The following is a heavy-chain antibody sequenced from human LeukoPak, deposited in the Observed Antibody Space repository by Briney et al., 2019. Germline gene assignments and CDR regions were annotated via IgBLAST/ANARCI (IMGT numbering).Heavy chain of an antibody. Sequence: SQTLSLTCTVSGGSINNGGYYWSWIRQHPGKGLEWIGYIYYSGSSYYNPSLRSRVTISVDTSKNHFSLKLSSVTATDTAVYYCARNRDGYNSFDYWGQGTLVTVSS. CDR2: IYYSGSS. CDR1: GGSINNGGYY. J-gene: IGHJ4*02. D-gene: IGHD5-24*01. V-gene: IGHV4-31*03. CDR3: ARNRDGYNSFDY.